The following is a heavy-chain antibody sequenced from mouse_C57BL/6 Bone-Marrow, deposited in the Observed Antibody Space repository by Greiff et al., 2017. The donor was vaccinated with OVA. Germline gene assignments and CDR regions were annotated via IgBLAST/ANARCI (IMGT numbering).Heavy chain of an antibody. CDR1: GYTFTSYW. V-gene: IGHV1-59*01. J-gene: IGHJ1*03. CDR2: IDPSDSYT. D-gene: IGHD1-1*02. Sequence: VQLQQPGAELVRPGTSVKLSCKASGYTFTSYWMHWVKQRPGQGLEWIGVIDPSDSYTNYNQKFKGKATLTVDTSSSTAYMQLSSLTSEDSAVYYCARSYYADVWGTGTTVTVSS. CDR3: ARSYYADV.